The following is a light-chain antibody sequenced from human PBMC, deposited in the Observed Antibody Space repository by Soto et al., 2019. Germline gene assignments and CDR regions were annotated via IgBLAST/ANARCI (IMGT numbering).Light chain of an antibody. CDR1: QSVGSTY. V-gene: IGKV3-20*01. CDR3: QQYGTSPLT. J-gene: IGKJ3*01. CDR2: GVS. Sequence: EIVLTQSPGTLSLSPGERATLSCRASQSVGSTYLAWYQQKPGQAPKLLIYGVSSRATGIPDRFSGSGSGTALTLTISRLEPADFAVYYCQQYGTSPLTFGPGTKVDV.